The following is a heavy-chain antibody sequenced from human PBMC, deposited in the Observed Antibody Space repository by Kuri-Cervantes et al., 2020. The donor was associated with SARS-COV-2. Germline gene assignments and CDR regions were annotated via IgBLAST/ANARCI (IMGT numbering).Heavy chain of an antibody. CDR2: IMPAGNNI. CDR1: GFIFSTYG. Sequence: GGSLRLSCVASGFIFSTYGMHWARQAPGKGLEWVAVIMPAGNNIYYVDSVKGRFTISRDNSRNTLYLQMNSLRADDTAVYYCVRSLYSSGYLYFDLWGQGTLVTVSS. CDR3: VRSLYSSGYLYFDL. V-gene: IGHV3-33*08. J-gene: IGHJ4*02. D-gene: IGHD3-22*01.